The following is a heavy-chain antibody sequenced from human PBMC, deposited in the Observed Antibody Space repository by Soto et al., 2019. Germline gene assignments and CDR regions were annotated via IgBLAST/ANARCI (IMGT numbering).Heavy chain of an antibody. CDR3: AKGDNLGPKTGYAFDP. D-gene: IGHD5-12*01. CDR2: TYFRSKWYN. Sequence: SQTLSLTCAISGDSVSSNTASWNWIRQSPSRGLEWLGRTYFRSKWYNDYAVSVKSRIIINPDTSNNQFSLQLNSVTPEDTAVYFCAKGDNLGPKTGYAFDPGGQGIMVTGSS. J-gene: IGHJ5*02. V-gene: IGHV6-1*01. CDR1: GDSVSSNTAS.